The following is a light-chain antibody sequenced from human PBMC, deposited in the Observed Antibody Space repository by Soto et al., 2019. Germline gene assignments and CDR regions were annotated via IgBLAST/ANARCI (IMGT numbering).Light chain of an antibody. Sequence: EIVMTQSPLSLPVTPGEPASISCRSSQSLLHSNGFNYLDWYVQRPGQSPQLLIYVGFKRASGVPDRFSGSGSGTDFTLRISRVEAEDVGVYHCMQSLQTPWTFGQGTKVDIK. V-gene: IGKV2-28*01. J-gene: IGKJ1*01. CDR2: VGF. CDR3: MQSLQTPWT. CDR1: QSLLHSNGFNY.